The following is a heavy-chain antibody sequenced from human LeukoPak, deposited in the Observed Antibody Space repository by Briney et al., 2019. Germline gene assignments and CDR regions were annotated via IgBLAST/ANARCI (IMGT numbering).Heavy chain of an antibody. CDR1: GGSVSDYY. Sequence: PSETLSLTCTISGGSVSDYYWSWIRQPPGKGLEWIGEINHSGSTNYNPSLKSRVTISVDTSKNQFSLKLSSVTAADTAVYYCARIDSSGYPFDYWGQGTLVTVSS. J-gene: IGHJ4*02. D-gene: IGHD3-22*01. V-gene: IGHV4-34*01. CDR3: ARIDSSGYPFDY. CDR2: INHSGST.